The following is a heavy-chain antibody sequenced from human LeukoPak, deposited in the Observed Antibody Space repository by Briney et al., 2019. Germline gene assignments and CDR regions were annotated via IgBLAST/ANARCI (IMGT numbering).Heavy chain of an antibody. CDR1: GGSISSYY. V-gene: IGHV4-38-2*02. D-gene: IGHD3-16*01. J-gene: IGHJ2*01. CDR2: IYHSGST. Sequence: PSETLSLTCTVSGGSISSYYWSWIRQPPGKGLEWIGSIYHSGSTYYNPSLKSRVTISVDTSKNQFSLKLSSVTAADTAVYYCARGASGGRYFDLWGRGTLVTVSS. CDR3: ARGASGGRYFDL.